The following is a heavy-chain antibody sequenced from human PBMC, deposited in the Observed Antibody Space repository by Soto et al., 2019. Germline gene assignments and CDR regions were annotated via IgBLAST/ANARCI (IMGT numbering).Heavy chain of an antibody. CDR3: ARNAGFWSGYDNSADWFDP. D-gene: IGHD3-3*01. CDR1: GSSFTSYW. CDR2: IYPGDSDT. Sequence: GESLKISCKGSGSSFTSYWIGWVRQMPGKGLEWMGIIYPGDSDTRYSPSFQGQVTISADKSISTAYLQWSSLKASDTAMYYCARNAGFWSGYDNSADWFDPWGQGTLVTVSS. V-gene: IGHV5-51*01. J-gene: IGHJ5*02.